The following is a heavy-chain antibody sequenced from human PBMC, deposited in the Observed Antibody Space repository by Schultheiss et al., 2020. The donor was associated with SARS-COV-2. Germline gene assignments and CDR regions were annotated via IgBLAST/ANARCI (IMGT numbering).Heavy chain of an antibody. D-gene: IGHD6-6*01. CDR2: IYYSGST. J-gene: IGHJ4*02. V-gene: IGHV4-31*03. CDR1: GFSLSTSGMC. CDR3: ARVVEEQLVYYFDY. Sequence: SQTLSLTCTFSGFSLSTSGMCVSWIRQHPGKGLEWIGYIYYSGSTNYNPSLKSRVTISVDTSKNQFSLKLGSVTAADTAVYYCARVVEEQLVYYFDYWGQGTLVTVSS.